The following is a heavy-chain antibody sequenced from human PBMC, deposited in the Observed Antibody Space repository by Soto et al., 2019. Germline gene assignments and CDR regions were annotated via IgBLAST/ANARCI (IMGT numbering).Heavy chain of an antibody. CDR3: VSQRTTVLTQAYFDY. Sequence: PSETLSLTCTVSGDSVTNSSYYWGWIRQSPGKGLEWIGSVYYRGRSYSKSSVKSRVTISVDTSKNQFSLNFNSVTASDTALYYCVSQRTTVLTQAYFDYWGPGALVTVS. D-gene: IGHD4-17*01. CDR2: VYYRGRS. V-gene: IGHV4-39*01. CDR1: GDSVTNSSYY. J-gene: IGHJ4*02.